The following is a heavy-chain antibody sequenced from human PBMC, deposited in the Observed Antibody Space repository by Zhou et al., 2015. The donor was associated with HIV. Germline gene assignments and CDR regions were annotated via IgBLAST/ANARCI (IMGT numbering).Heavy chain of an antibody. CDR2: IIPIFGTA. CDR1: GGTFSSYA. J-gene: IGHJ5*02. Sequence: QVQLVQSGAEVKKPGSSVKVSCKASGGTFSSYAISWVRQAPGQGLEWMGGIIPIFGTANYAQKFQGRVTITADESTSTAYMELSSLRSEDTAVYYCARDSCSSTSCYVSAWMGQNWFDPWGQGTLVTVSS. D-gene: IGHD2-2*01. CDR3: ARDSCSSTSCYVSAWMGQNWFDP. V-gene: IGHV1-69*01.